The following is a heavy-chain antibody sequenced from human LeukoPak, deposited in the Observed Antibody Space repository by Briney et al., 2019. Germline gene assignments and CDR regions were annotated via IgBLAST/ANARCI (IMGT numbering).Heavy chain of an antibody. J-gene: IGHJ4*02. D-gene: IGHD3-10*01. CDR1: GFTFSSYW. V-gene: IGHV3-7*03. Sequence: QPGGSLRLSRAASGFTFSSYWMSWVRQAPGKGLEWVANIKQDGSEKYYVDSVKGRFTISRDNAKNSLYLQMNSLRAEDTAVYYCARVRRGTMVRGAPYYFDYWGQGTLVTVSS. CDR2: IKQDGSEK. CDR3: ARVRRGTMVRGAPYYFDY.